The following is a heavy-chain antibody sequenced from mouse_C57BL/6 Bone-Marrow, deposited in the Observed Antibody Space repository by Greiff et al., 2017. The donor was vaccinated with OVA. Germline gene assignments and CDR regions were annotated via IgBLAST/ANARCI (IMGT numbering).Heavy chain of an antibody. Sequence: VQLQQSGPELVKPGASVKISCKASGYSFTGYYMNWVKQSPEKSLEWIGEINPSTGGTTYNQKFKAKATLTVDKSSSTAYMQLKSLTSEDSAVYYCARGFAYWGQGNLVTVSA. CDR2: INPSTGGT. J-gene: IGHJ3*01. V-gene: IGHV1-42*01. CDR1: GYSFTGYY. CDR3: ARGFAY.